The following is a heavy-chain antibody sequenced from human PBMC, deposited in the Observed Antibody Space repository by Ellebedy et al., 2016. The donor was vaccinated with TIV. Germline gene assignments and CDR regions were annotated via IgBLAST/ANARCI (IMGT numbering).Heavy chain of an antibody. Sequence: GESLKISXKGSGYSFTSYWIGWVRQMPGKGLEWMGIIYPGDSDTRYSPSFQGQVTISADKSISTAYLQWSSLKASDTAMYYCARPFGTYYYDSSGYGSVGYWGQGTLVTVSS. V-gene: IGHV5-51*01. CDR3: ARPFGTYYYDSSGYGSVGY. J-gene: IGHJ4*02. D-gene: IGHD3-22*01. CDR2: IYPGDSDT. CDR1: GYSFTSYW.